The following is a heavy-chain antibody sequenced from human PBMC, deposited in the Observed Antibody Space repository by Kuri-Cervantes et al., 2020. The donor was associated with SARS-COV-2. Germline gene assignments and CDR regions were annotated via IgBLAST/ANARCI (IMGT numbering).Heavy chain of an antibody. V-gene: IGHV3-33*01. CDR2: IWYDGSTK. CDR1: GFTFSSYG. J-gene: IGHJ4*02. Sequence: GGSLRLSCAASGFTFSSYGMHWVRQAPGKGLEWVAVIWYDGSTKYYADSVKGRFTISRDNSKNTLYLQMNSLRAEDTAVYYCARAPTYYDSSGPTYYFDYWGQGTLVTVSS. CDR3: ARAPTYYDSSGPTYYFDY. D-gene: IGHD3-22*01.